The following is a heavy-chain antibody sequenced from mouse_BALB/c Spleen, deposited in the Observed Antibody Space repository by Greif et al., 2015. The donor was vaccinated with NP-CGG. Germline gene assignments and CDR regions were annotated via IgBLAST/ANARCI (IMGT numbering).Heavy chain of an antibody. CDR3: AREDSSGYEAMDY. CDR1: GYSFTSYW. CDR2: IHPSDSET. Sequence: QVQLKESGAELVRPGASVKLSCKASGYSFTSYWMNWVKQRPGQGLEWIGMIHPSDSETRLNQKFKDKATLTVDESSSTAYMRLSSPTSEDSAVYYCAREDSSGYEAMDYWGQGTSVTVSS. D-gene: IGHD3-2*01. V-gene: IGHV1-61*01. J-gene: IGHJ4*01.